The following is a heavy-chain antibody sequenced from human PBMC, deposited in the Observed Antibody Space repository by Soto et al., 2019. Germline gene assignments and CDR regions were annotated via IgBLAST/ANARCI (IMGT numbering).Heavy chain of an antibody. CDR3: AREGLGSPPSGMDV. V-gene: IGHV1-69*01. CDR2: IIPIFGTA. J-gene: IGHJ6*02. CDR1: GGTFSSYA. Sequence: QVQLVQSGAEVKKPGSSVKVSCKASGGTFSSYAISWVRQAPGQGLEWMGGIIPIFGTANDAQKFQGRVTIPAEESTSTASMELSSLRSENTAVYYGAREGLGSPPSGMDVWGQGTTVTVSS. D-gene: IGHD2-15*01.